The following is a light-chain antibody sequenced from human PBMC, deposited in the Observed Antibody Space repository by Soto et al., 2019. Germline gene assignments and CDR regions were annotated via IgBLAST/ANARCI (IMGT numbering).Light chain of an antibody. V-gene: IGKV1-5*01. CDR3: QQYNSYWGT. CDR1: QSISSW. CDR2: DAS. Sequence: DIQMTQSPSTLSASVGDRVTITCRASQSISSWLAWYQQKPGKAPKLPIYDASSLESGVPSRFSGSGSGTEFTPTISSLQPDDFATYYCQQYNSYWGTFGQGTKVEIK. J-gene: IGKJ1*01.